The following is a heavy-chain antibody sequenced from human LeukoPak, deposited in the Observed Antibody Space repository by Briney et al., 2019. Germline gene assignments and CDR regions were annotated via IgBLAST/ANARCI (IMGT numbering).Heavy chain of an antibody. D-gene: IGHD3-22*01. Sequence: ASVMVSCKATGRSVISYDICGVRQAPGQWLEWMGGIIPIFGTANYAQKFQGKVTITADESTSTAYMELSSLRSEDTAIYYCARGWDYDSGGRPTAYVYWGQGTLVSVSS. CDR1: GRSVISYD. CDR2: IIPIFGTA. CDR3: ARGWDYDSGGRPTAYVY. V-gene: IGHV1-69*01. J-gene: IGHJ4*02.